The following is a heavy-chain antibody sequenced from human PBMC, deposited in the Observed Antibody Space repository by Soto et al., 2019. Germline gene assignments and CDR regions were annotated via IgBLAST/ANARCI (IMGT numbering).Heavy chain of an antibody. J-gene: IGHJ5*02. CDR3: ARIAAATTS. CDR2: FYSGST. Sequence: SETLSLTCTVSGGSITSFFWNWIRQPPGKGLEWIGNFYSGSTKYSPSLKSRVTISADTSKNQFSLSLRSVTAADTAVYYCARIAAATTSWGQGTLVTVSS. D-gene: IGHD6-13*01. V-gene: IGHV4-59*08. CDR1: GGSITSFF.